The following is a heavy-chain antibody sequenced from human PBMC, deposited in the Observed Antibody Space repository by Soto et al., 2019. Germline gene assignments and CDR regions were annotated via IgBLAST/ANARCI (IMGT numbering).Heavy chain of an antibody. D-gene: IGHD2-15*01. Sequence: QLQLQESGPGLVKPSETLSLTCTVSGGSISSSSYYWGWIRQPPGKGLEWIGSIYYSGSTYYNPSLKSRVPISVDTSKNQFSLKLSSVTAADTAVYYCARPGGYCSGGSCSNWFDPWGQGTLVTVSS. V-gene: IGHV4-39*01. CDR3: ARPGGYCSGGSCSNWFDP. CDR1: GGSISSSSYY. CDR2: IYYSGST. J-gene: IGHJ5*02.